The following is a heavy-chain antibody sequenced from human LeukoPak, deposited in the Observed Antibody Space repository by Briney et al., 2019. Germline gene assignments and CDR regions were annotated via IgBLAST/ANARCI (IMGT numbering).Heavy chain of an antibody. J-gene: IGHJ6*02. CDR1: GFTFSDYH. CDR2: ITSRNSYT. V-gene: IGHV3-11*06. D-gene: IGHD4-23*01. CDR3: ARSYGGDSGNYQYYYGMDV. Sequence: PGGSLRLSCVASGFTFSDYHMNWIRQAPGKGLERLSHITSRNSYTNYADSVKGRFTILRDNAKNSLYLQMNSLSVEDTAVYYCARSYGGDSGNYQYYYGMDVWGQGTTVTVSS.